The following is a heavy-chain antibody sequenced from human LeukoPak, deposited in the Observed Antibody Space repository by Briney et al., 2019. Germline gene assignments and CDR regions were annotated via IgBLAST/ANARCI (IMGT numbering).Heavy chain of an antibody. Sequence: GGSLRLSCAASRFTLSNYWMSRVRQAPGKGLEWVASIKQDGSETYYVDSVKGRFTISRDNAKNSLSLQMNSLRAEDTAVYYCARQRGSGCLDYWGQGTLVTVSS. V-gene: IGHV3-7*01. D-gene: IGHD6-19*01. J-gene: IGHJ4*02. CDR1: RFTLSNYW. CDR3: ARQRGSGCLDY. CDR2: IKQDGSET.